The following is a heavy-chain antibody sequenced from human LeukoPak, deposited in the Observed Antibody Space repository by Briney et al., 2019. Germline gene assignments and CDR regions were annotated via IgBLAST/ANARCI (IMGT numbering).Heavy chain of an antibody. Sequence: GGSLRLSCEASGFTFSAYAMTWVRQAPGKGLEWVSSVGSDNKPHYSESVKGRFAISRDNSKNTLYLQMNSLRAEDTAVYYCARGDYDILTGSFDYWGQGTLVTVSS. V-gene: IGHV3-23*05. CDR3: ARGDYDILTGSFDY. CDR1: GFTFSAYA. D-gene: IGHD3-9*01. CDR2: VGSDNKP. J-gene: IGHJ4*02.